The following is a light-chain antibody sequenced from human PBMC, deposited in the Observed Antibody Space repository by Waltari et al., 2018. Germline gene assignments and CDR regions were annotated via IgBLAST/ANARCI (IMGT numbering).Light chain of an antibody. CDR3: QQYYTAPYT. Sequence: DIVMTQSPDSQAVSLGERATINCRSSQSILVNSNKRNYLTWYQQKAGQPPRLLISWASTRESGVPDRFSGSGSGTDFTLTISSLQAEDVAVYYCQQYYTAPYTFGQGAKLEIK. J-gene: IGKJ2*01. CDR1: QSILVNSNKRNY. V-gene: IGKV4-1*01. CDR2: WAS.